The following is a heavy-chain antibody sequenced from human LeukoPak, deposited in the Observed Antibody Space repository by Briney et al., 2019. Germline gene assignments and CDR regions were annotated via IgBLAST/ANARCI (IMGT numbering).Heavy chain of an antibody. CDR3: ARDSIVNGAFDI. CDR2: ISSAGSTI. J-gene: IGHJ3*02. D-gene: IGHD2/OR15-2a*01. Sequence: GGSLRLSCAASGFTFSSYEMICVRQAPGKGLEWVSYISSAGSTIYYADSVKGRFTISRDNARNSLYLQMNNLRAEDTAFYYCARDSIVNGAFDIWGQGTMVTVSS. V-gene: IGHV3-48*03. CDR1: GFTFSSYE.